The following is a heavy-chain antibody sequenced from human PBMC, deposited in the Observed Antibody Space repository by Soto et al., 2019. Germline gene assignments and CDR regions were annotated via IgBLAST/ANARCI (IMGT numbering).Heavy chain of an antibody. Sequence: GGSLRLSCAASGFTFTAYWMHWVRQAPGKGLEWVSRINRDGTTTSYADSMQGRFTISRDNAKNTLSLQMNSLRAEDTAVYYCARVGQGRWHFDSWGQGTLVTISS. V-gene: IGHV3-74*01. CDR2: INRDGTTT. CDR1: GFTFTAYW. CDR3: ARVGQGRWHFDS. J-gene: IGHJ4*02. D-gene: IGHD2-15*01.